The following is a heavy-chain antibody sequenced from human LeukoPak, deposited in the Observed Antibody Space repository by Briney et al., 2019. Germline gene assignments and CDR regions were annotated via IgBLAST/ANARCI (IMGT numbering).Heavy chain of an antibody. CDR1: GFTFSSYS. J-gene: IGHJ4*02. D-gene: IGHD4-23*01. CDR3: ARGGVGGNDY. V-gene: IGHV3-21*01. CDR2: ISSSSSYI. Sequence: GGSLRLSCAASGFTFSSYSMNWVRQAPGKGLEWVSSISSSSSYIYYADSVKGRFTISRDNAKNSLYLQMNGLRAEDTAVYYCARGGVGGNDYWGQGTLVTVSS.